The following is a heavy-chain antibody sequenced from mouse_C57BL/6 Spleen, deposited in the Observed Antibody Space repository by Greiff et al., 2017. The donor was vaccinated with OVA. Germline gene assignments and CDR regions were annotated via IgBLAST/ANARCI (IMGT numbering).Heavy chain of an antibody. D-gene: IGHD2-3*01. CDR1: GFSLTSYG. CDR2: IWSDGST. CDR3: ARQNYVGYYYFDY. Sequence: VKLQESGPGLVAPSQSLSITCTVSGFSLTSYGVHWVRQPPGKGLEWLVVIWSDGSTTYNSALKCIMSISKDNSKSQVFLKMNSLHTDDTAMYYCARQNYVGYYYFDYWGQGTTLTVSS. V-gene: IGHV2-6-1*01. J-gene: IGHJ2*01.